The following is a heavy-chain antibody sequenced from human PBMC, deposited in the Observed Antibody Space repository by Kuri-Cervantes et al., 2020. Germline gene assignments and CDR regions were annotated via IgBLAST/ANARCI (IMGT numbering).Heavy chain of an antibody. CDR1: GFTFSSYW. CDR2: IKQDGSEK. J-gene: IGHJ6*04. Sequence: GGSLRLSCAASGFTFSSYWMSWVRQAPGKGLEWVANIKQDGSEKYYVDSVKGRFTISRDNAKNSLYLQMNSLKTEDTAVYYCARKYYYDSSGYYVWGKGTTVTVSS. D-gene: IGHD3-22*01. V-gene: IGHV3-7*05. CDR3: ARKYYYDSSGYYV.